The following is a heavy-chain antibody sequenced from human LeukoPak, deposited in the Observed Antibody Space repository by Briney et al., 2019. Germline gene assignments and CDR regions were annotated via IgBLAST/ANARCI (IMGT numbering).Heavy chain of an antibody. Sequence: PSETLSLTCAVSGGSISSSSYYWGWIRQPPGKGLEWIGSIYYSGSTYYNPSLKSRVTISVDTSKNQFSLKLSSVTAADTAVYYCARQGRLHPPPSYYYYMDVWGKGTTVTVSS. CDR3: ARQGRLHPPPSYYYYMDV. V-gene: IGHV4-39*01. J-gene: IGHJ6*03. CDR2: IYYSGST. CDR1: GGSISSSSYY. D-gene: IGHD4-11*01.